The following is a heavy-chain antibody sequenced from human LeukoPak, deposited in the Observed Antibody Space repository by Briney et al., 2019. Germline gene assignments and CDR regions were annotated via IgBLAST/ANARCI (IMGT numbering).Heavy chain of an antibody. D-gene: IGHD3-22*01. Sequence: PGGSLRLSCAASGFTFSSYSMNWVRQAPGKGLEWVSSISSSSSYIYYADSVKGRFTISRDNAKNSLYLQMNSLRAEDTAVYYCAREEDDSSGYDYWGQGTLVTVSS. V-gene: IGHV3-21*01. CDR2: ISSSSSYI. CDR1: GFTFSSYS. CDR3: AREEDDSSGYDY. J-gene: IGHJ4*02.